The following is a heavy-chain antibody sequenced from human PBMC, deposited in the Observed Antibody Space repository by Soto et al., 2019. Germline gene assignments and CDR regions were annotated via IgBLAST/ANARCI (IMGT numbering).Heavy chain of an antibody. V-gene: IGHV1-46*03. CDR1: GFTFTTFY. CDR3: ARATYYYGSGSSRFDY. Sequence: QVHLVQSGAEVKKPGASVKISCKASGFTFTTFYMHWVRQAPGQGLEWMGMITPGGGSTSYAQKFQGRVTMTSDTSTTTVYMDLSRLRSEDTAVYYCARATYYYGSGSSRFDYWGQGTLVTVSS. J-gene: IGHJ4*02. CDR2: ITPGGGST. D-gene: IGHD3-10*01.